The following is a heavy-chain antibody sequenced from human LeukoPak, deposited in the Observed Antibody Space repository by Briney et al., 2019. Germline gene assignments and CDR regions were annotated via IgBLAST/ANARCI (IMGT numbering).Heavy chain of an antibody. J-gene: IGHJ6*02. Sequence: SETLSLTCAVYGGSFSGYYWSWTRQPPGKGLEWIGEINHSGSTNYNPSLKSRVTISVGTSKNQFSLKLSSVTAADTAVYYCARGPRMTRTYYYYYGMDVWGQGTTVTVSS. CDR2: INHSGST. CDR1: GGSFSGYY. CDR3: ARGPRMTRTYYYYYGMDV. D-gene: IGHD2-15*01. V-gene: IGHV4-34*01.